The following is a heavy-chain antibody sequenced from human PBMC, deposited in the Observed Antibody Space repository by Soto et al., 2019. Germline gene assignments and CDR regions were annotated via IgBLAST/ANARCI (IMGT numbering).Heavy chain of an antibody. CDR2: IYHSGST. CDR3: AREGSIAARPDVWFDP. V-gene: IGHV4-38-2*02. Sequence: SETLSLTCDVSGYSISSNYYWGWIRQPPGKGLEWIGSIYHSGSTYYNPSLKSRVTISVDTSKNQFSLKLRSVTAADTAVYYCAREGSIAARPDVWFDPWGQGTLVTVSS. D-gene: IGHD6-6*01. J-gene: IGHJ5*02. CDR1: GYSISSNYY.